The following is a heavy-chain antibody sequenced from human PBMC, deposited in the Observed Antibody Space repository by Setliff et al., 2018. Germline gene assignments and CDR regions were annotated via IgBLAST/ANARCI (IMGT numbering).Heavy chain of an antibody. Sequence: GGSLRLSCAASGFTFSRSEMNWVRQAPGKGLEWVSYISNSGDTIYYVDSVKGRFTISRDNVKNSVYLQVNSLRAEDTAVYYCAKEIQPRRGPVYDSSGLAFDYWGQGTLVTVSS. V-gene: IGHV3-48*03. CDR3: AKEIQPRRGPVYDSSGLAFDY. D-gene: IGHD3-22*01. J-gene: IGHJ4*01. CDR1: GFTFSRSE. CDR2: ISNSGDTI.